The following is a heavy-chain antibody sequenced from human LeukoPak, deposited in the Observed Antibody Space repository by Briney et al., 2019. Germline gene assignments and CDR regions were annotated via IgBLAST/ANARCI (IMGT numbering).Heavy chain of an antibody. V-gene: IGHV3-73*01. D-gene: IGHD3-22*01. CDR2: VRKEADNYAT. J-gene: IGHJ4*02. Sequence: GGSLRLSCAAFGFTFSDSAMHWVRQAPGKGLEWVGRVRKEADNYATAYAASGKGRFTIARDDSKNTAYLQMNSLKTEDTAVYYCGPTYFSDSSTFYPDYWGQGTLVTVSS. CDR3: GPTYFSDSSTFYPDY. CDR1: GFTFSDSA.